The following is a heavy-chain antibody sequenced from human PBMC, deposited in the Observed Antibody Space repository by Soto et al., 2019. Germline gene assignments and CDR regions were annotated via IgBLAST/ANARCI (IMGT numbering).Heavy chain of an antibody. CDR3: ASHSSSSTVPYYYYYYGMDV. CDR1: GYSISSGYY. J-gene: IGHJ6*02. CDR2: IYHSGST. D-gene: IGHD6-6*01. V-gene: IGHV4-38-2*01. Sequence: SETLSLTCAVPGYSISSGYYWGWIRQPPGKGLEWIGSIYHSGSTYYNPSLKSRVTISVDTSKNQFSLKLSSVTAADTAVYYCASHSSSSTVPYYYYYYGMDVWGQGTTVTVSS.